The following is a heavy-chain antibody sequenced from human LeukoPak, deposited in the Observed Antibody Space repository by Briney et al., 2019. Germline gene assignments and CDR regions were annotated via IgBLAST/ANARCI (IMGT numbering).Heavy chain of an antibody. CDR1: GGSISSGSYS. D-gene: IGHD6-6*01. V-gene: IGHV4-61*02. Sequence: SQTLSLTCTVSGGSISSGSYSWGWVRQPAGKGLEWIGRFYTSGSTNYNPSLKSRVTISVDMSKNQFSLKLSSVTAADTAVYYCARVVIAAHNLFDRWGQGTLVTVSS. CDR3: ARVVIAAHNLFDR. CDR2: FYTSGST. J-gene: IGHJ5*02.